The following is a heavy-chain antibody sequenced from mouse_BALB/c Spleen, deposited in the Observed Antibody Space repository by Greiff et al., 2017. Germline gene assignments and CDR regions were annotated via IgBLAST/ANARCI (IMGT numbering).Heavy chain of an antibody. D-gene: IGHD4-1*01. CDR2: ISSGGSYT. J-gene: IGHJ4*01. CDR1: GLTFSSYG. Sequence: EVQRVESGGDLVKPGGSLKLSCAASGLTFSSYGMSWVRQTPDKRLEWVATISSGGSYTYYPDSVKGRFTISRDNAKNTLYLQMSSLKSEDTAMYYCARHGRTGSYYAMDYWGQGTSVTVSS. CDR3: ARHGRTGSYYAMDY. V-gene: IGHV5-6*01.